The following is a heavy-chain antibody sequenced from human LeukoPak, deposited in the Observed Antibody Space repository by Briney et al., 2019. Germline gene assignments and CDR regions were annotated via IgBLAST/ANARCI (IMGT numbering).Heavy chain of an antibody. J-gene: IGHJ4*02. CDR2: IYYSGST. Sequence: KPSETLSLTCTVSGGSVSGGSYYWSWIRQPPGKGLEWIGYIYYSGSTNYNPSLKSRVTISVDTSKNQFSLKLSSVTAADTAVYYCASSPRWSPDFDYWGQGTLVTVSS. CDR3: ASSPRWSPDFDY. V-gene: IGHV4-61*01. D-gene: IGHD1-1*01. CDR1: GGSVSGGSYY.